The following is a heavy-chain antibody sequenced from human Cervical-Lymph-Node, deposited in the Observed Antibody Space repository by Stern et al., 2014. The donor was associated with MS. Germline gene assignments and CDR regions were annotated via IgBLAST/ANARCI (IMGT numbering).Heavy chain of an antibody. D-gene: IGHD6-19*01. V-gene: IGHV3-23*04. CDR3: AKIERAVTGSFDC. CDR1: GFTVSTYA. CDR2: ISGSSDTI. J-gene: IGHJ4*02. Sequence: EVQLVESGGGLVQPGGSLTLSCAGSGFTVSTYAMSWVRQAPGKGLEWVSAISGSSDTIYYADSVKGRFTISRDNSKNTLYLQMNSLRAEDTAIYYCAKIERAVTGSFDCWGQGTLVTVSS.